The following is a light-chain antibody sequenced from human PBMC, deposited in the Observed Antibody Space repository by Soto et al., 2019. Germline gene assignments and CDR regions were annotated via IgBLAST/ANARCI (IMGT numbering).Light chain of an antibody. CDR2: KVS. J-gene: IGKJ2*01. CDR3: LQTEYLHYA. V-gene: IGKV2-30*02. Sequence: VVITQSPLSLPVPLGPPASISCRSSQRLVHSDGVTFLNWFHPRPGQSPRRLIYKVSNRDSGVPDRFSGSGSGTDFTLSISRVEADDVVFYYCLQTEYLHYAFGHGTKLESK. CDR1: QRLVHSDGVTF.